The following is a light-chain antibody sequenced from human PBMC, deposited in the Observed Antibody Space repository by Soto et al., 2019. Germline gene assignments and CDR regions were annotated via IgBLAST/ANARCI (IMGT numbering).Light chain of an antibody. V-gene: IGLV3-21*02. CDR2: DDS. CDR1: NIGSKA. CDR3: HVWDSSSDHYV. Sequence: SYELTQPPSVSVAPGQTARITCGGNNIGSKAVHWHQQKPGQAPALVVYDDSDRPSGIPERFSGSKSENTATLTISRVEAGDEADFYCHVWDSSSDHYVFGTGTKLTVL. J-gene: IGLJ1*01.